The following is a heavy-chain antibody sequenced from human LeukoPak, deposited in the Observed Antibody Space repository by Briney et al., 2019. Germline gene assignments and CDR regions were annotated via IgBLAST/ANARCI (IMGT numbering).Heavy chain of an antibody. J-gene: IGHJ4*02. CDR1: GFTFSSYW. Sequence: GGCLRLSCAASGFTFSSYWMNWVRQAPGKGLVWVSHINTDGRTTTYADSVKGRFTVSRDNAKNTLYLEINRLRAEDTAVYYCARDNAYMFDYWGQGTQVTVSS. CDR2: INTDGRTT. V-gene: IGHV3-74*01. D-gene: IGHD2-2*01. CDR3: ARDNAYMFDY.